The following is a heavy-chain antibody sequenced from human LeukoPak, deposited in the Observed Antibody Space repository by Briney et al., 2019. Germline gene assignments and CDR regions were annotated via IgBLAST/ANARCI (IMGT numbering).Heavy chain of an antibody. CDR1: GFTFSNAW. J-gene: IGHJ4*02. CDR3: TTASGIGIVVVINDY. D-gene: IGHD3-22*01. Sequence: GGSLRLSCAASGFTFSNAWMSWVRQAPGKGLEWVGRIKSKTDGGTTDYAAPVKGRFTISRDDSKNTLYLQMNSLKTEDTAVYYCTTASGIGIVVVINDYWGQGTLVTVSS. CDR2: IKSKTDGGTT. V-gene: IGHV3-15*01.